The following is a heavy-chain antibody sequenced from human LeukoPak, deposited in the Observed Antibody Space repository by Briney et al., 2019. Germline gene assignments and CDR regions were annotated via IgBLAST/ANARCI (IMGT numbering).Heavy chain of an antibody. CDR3: ASPPTRECSSISCPLSY. V-gene: IGHV5-51*03. CDR2: IYPGDYDT. J-gene: IGHJ4*02. Sequence: PGESLKISCKGSGYSFTTYWIAWVRQTPGKGLEWMGTIYPGDYDTRYSPSFQGQVTISVDKSVSAAYLQWSSLKASDTAMYYCASPPTRECSSISCPLSYWGQGTLVTVSS. CDR1: GYSFTTYW. D-gene: IGHD2-2*01.